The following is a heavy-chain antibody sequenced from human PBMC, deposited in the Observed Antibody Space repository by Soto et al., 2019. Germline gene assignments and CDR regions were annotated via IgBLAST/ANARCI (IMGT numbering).Heavy chain of an antibody. V-gene: IGHV4-59*08. CDR3: ARSFVRYYFDY. J-gene: IGHJ4*02. D-gene: IGHD2-21*01. Sequence: SETLSLTCTVSGGSISSYYWSWIRQPPGKGLEWIGYIYYSGSTNYNPSLKSRVTISVDTSKNQFSLKLSSVTAADTAVYYCARSFVRYYFDYWGQGTLVTVSS. CDR2: IYYSGST. CDR1: GGSISSYY.